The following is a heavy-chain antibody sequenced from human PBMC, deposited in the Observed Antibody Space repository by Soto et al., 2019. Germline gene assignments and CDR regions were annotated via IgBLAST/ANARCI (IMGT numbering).Heavy chain of an antibody. V-gene: IGHV3-48*03. D-gene: IGHD2-15*01. CDR2: ISSSGSTI. Sequence: SLRLSCAASGFTFSSYEMNWVRQAPGKGLEWVSYISSSGSTIYYADSVKGRFTISRDNAKNSLYLQMNSLRAEDTAVYYCARETVVVVAAKDYYGMDVWDQGTTVTVSS. J-gene: IGHJ6*02. CDR3: ARETVVVVAAKDYYGMDV. CDR1: GFTFSSYE.